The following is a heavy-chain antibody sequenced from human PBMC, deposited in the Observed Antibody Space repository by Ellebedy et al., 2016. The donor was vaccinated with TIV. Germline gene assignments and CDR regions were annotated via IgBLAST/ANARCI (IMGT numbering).Heavy chain of an antibody. CDR1: GFTFSSYW. J-gene: IGHJ5*02. V-gene: IGHV3-74*01. Sequence: GESLKISCAASGFTFSSYWMHWVRQAPGKGLVWVPRINSDGSSTNYADSVKGRFTISRDNAKNTLYLQMNSLRAEDTAVYYCAKSFTANWFDPWGQGTLVTVSS. CDR3: AKSFTANWFDP. CDR2: INSDGSST.